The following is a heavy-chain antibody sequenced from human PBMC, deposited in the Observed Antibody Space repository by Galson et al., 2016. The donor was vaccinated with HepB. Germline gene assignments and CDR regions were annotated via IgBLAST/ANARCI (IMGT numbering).Heavy chain of an antibody. V-gene: IGHV5-51*01. CDR3: PRQAPSNSFWFDP. D-gene: IGHD6-6*01. CDR1: GYKFTNYW. Sequence: QSGAEVKKPGESLKISCKASGYKFTNYWIGWVRQMPGKGLEWMGIIYPDDSDTRNSPSFQGQVIISDDKPINPASLQWSSLKASYTAIYYCPRQAPSNSFWFDPWGQGTLVTVSS. J-gene: IGHJ5*02. CDR2: IYPDDSDT.